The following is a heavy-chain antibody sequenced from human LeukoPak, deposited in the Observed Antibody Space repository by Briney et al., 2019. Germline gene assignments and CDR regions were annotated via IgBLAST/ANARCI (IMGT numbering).Heavy chain of an antibody. Sequence: GGSLRLSCAASGFTFSSYAMSWVRQAPGEGLEWVSAISGSGGSTYYADSVKGRFTISRDNSKNTLYLQMNSLRAEDTAVYYCAKDCGSYSSYFDYWGQGTLVTVSS. CDR1: GFTFSSYA. CDR3: AKDCGSYSSYFDY. CDR2: ISGSGGST. V-gene: IGHV3-23*01. J-gene: IGHJ4*02. D-gene: IGHD1-26*01.